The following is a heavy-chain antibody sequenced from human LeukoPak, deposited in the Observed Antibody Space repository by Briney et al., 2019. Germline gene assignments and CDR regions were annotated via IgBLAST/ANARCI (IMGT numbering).Heavy chain of an antibody. D-gene: IGHD3-10*01. J-gene: IGHJ4*02. CDR2: ISKDGRKN. CDR1: GFSFSTSG. Sequence: PGGSLRLSCEASGFSFSTSGVHWVRQAPGKGLEWMAVISKDGRKNHYADSVKGRFTISRDNSKSTLFLQMNSLRPEDTAIYYCARDLLNYGSAYYDVGIFDSWGQGTLVPVSS. V-gene: IGHV3-30*04. CDR3: ARDLLNYGSAYYDVGIFDS.